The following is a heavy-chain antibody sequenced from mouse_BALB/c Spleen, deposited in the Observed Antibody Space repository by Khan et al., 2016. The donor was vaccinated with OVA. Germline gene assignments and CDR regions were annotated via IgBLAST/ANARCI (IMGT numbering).Heavy chain of an antibody. CDR2: INPHIGET. J-gene: IGHJ2*01. D-gene: IGHD1-1*01. V-gene: IGHV1-20*02. CDR3: ARIYGSEFDY. Sequence: EVQLQQSGPELVKPGASVKISCKASGYSFTGYFMNCVMQSHGKSLEWIGRINPHIGETFYNQKFKGKATLTVDESSSTAHMELRSLASEDSAVYYCARIYGSEFDYWGQGTTLTVSS. CDR1: GYSFTGYF.